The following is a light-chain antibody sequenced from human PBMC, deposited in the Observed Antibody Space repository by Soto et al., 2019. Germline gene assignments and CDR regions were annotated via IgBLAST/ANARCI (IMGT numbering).Light chain of an antibody. J-gene: IGKJ4*02. CDR1: QSISSN. CDR2: GAS. Sequence: EIVMTQSPATLSVSPGERATLSCRASQSISSNLAWYQQKPGQAPRLLIYGASTRATGLPASFSGSGSGTEFTLSIRSLLSDEFALYYCQQYHNWPLTCGGGPNVEIK. V-gene: IGKV3D-15*01. CDR3: QQYHNWPLT.